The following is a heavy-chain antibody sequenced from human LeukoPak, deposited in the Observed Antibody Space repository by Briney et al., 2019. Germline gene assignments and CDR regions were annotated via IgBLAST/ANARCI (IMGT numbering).Heavy chain of an antibody. J-gene: IGHJ4*02. D-gene: IGHD6-13*01. CDR3: ARVVKSPGYSSSWYSY. V-gene: IGHV1-2*02. CDR1: GYTFTGYY. Sequence: AASVKVSCKASGYTFTGYYMHWVRQAPGQGLEWMGWINPNSGGTNYAKKFQGRVTMTRDTSISTAYMELSRLRSDVTAVYSCARVVKSPGYSSSWYSYRGQGTLVTVSS. CDR2: INPNSGGT.